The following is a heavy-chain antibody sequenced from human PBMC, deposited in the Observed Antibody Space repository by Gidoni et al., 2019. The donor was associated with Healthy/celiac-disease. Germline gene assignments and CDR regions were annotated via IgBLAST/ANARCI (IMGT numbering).Heavy chain of an antibody. CDR1: GYSFTSYW. J-gene: IGHJ5*02. Sequence: EVQLGQSCAEVTTPGESLKISWTSSGYSFTSYWIGWVRQRHGKGLEWMGIIYPGDSDTRYSPSFQGQVTSSADKSISTAYLQWSSLKASDTAMYYCARHWAHNPQVVWFDPWGQGTLVTVSS. V-gene: IGHV5-51*01. D-gene: IGHD2-15*01. CDR2: IYPGDSDT. CDR3: ARHWAHNPQVVWFDP.